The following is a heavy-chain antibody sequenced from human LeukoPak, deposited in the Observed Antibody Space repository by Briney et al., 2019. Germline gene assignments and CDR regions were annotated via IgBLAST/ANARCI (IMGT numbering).Heavy chain of an antibody. CDR3: ARQPVTYYYGSGSYPPDY. CDR2: IYPGDSDT. D-gene: IGHD3-10*01. CDR1: GYSFTSYW. J-gene: IGHJ4*02. Sequence: GESLQISCKGSGYSFTSYWIGWVRQMPGKGLEWMGIIYPGDSDTRYSPSFQGQVTISADKSISTAYLQWSSLKASDTAMYYCARQPVTYYYGSGSYPPDYWGQGTLVTVSS. V-gene: IGHV5-51*01.